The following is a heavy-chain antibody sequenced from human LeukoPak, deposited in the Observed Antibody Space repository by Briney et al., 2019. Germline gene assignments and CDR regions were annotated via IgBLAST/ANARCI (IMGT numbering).Heavy chain of an antibody. V-gene: IGHV1-69*13. J-gene: IGHJ3*02. D-gene: IGHD5-18*01. CDR2: IIPIFDTA. CDR3: ASKPTQLWLPWGDAFDI. Sequence: SVKVSCKASGGTFSSYAISWVRQAPGQGLEWMGGIIPIFDTANYAQKFQGRVTITADETTSTAYMELSSLRSEDTAVYYCASKPTQLWLPWGDAFDIWGQGTMVTVSS. CDR1: GGTFSSYA.